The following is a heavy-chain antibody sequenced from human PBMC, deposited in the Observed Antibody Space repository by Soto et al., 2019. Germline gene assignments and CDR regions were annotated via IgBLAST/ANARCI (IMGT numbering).Heavy chain of an antibody. CDR3: AKAPYEYSSPDS. CDR2: IGGSGGTT. Sequence: GGSLRLSCAASGFTFSSYAMSWVRQAPGKGLEWVLTIGGSGGTTYYADSVKGRFTISRDNSENTLFLQMNSLRGEDTAVYYCAKAPYEYSSPDSWGQGTLVTVSS. D-gene: IGHD6-13*01. V-gene: IGHV3-23*01. J-gene: IGHJ5*01. CDR1: GFTFSSYA.